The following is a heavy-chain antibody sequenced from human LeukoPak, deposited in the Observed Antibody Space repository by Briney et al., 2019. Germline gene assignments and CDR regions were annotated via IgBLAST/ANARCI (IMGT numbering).Heavy chain of an antibody. D-gene: IGHD4-17*01. J-gene: IGHJ1*01. CDR1: GFTFANYA. CDR2: IKSGGWA. V-gene: IGHV3-23*01. CDR3: GRDPNGDYIGAFDFQR. Sequence: GGSLRLSCTGSGFTFANYAMVWVRQTSGKELQWVSAIKSGGWADYAGSVQGRFTMSRDNSKNTVFLQMNSLRAEDTAIYYCGRDPNGDYIGAFDFQRWGQGTQVTVSS.